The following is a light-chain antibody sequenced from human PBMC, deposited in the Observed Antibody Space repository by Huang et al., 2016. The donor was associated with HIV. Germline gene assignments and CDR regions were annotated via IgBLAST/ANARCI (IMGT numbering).Light chain of an antibody. J-gene: IGKJ4*01. CDR2: DAS. CDR1: QSVSSY. V-gene: IGKV3-11*01. Sequence: EIVLTQSPATLSLSPGERATLSCRASQSVSSYLAWYQQKPGQAPRLLIYDASKRATGVPARFSGSGSGTDFTLAISSLESEDFAVYYCQERSNWPPVFGGGTKVEIK. CDR3: QERSNWPPV.